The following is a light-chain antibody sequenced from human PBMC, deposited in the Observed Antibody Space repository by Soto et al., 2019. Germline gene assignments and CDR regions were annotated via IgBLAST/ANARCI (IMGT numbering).Light chain of an antibody. CDR2: AAS. Sequence: DIQMNQSASALSASVGDRVTITCRASESISTFLNWYQQKPGKAPNLLIYAASGLQSGVPSRFSGSGSGTDFTLTISSLQPEDFAPYYCPHSYRPPIPFGQGGRPEIK. CDR1: ESISTF. V-gene: IGKV1-39*01. CDR3: PHSYRPPIP. J-gene: IGKJ5*01.